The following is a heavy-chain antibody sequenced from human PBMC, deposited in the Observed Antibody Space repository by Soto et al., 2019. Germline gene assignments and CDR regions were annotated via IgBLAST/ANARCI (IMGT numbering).Heavy chain of an antibody. V-gene: IGHV4-39*07. J-gene: IGHJ4*02. CDR1: GGSISSSSYY. CDR3: ARDLGYSGYDFYY. CDR2: IFYSGST. D-gene: IGHD5-12*01. Sequence: SETLSVTCTVSGGSISSSSYYWGWIRQPPGKGLEWIGSIFYSGSTYYNPSLKSRVTISVDRSKNQFSLKLSSVTAADTAVYYCARDLGYSGYDFYYWGQGTLVTVSS.